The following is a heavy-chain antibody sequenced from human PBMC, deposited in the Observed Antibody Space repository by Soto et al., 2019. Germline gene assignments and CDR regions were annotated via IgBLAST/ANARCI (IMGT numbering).Heavy chain of an antibody. J-gene: IGHJ4*02. CDR1: GATFSSYA. CDR3: VRVVAIPGYPDN. Sequence: QVQLVQSGAEVRQPASSVKVSCKTSGATFSSYAITWVRQAPGQGLEWMGGIVPTVDTSTYAQKFQGRVTITADNFPNTVYMELSSLRSDDTAVYYCVRVVAIPGYPDNWGQGTLVTVSS. D-gene: IGHD5-12*01. V-gene: IGHV1-69*14. CDR2: IVPTVDTS.